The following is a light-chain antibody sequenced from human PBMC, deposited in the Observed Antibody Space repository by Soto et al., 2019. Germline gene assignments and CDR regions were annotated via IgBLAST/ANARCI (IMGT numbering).Light chain of an antibody. Sequence: QSALTQPASVSGSPGQSITISCTGTSSDVGGYNYVSWYQQYPGKAPKLMIYEVSNRPSGVSNRFSGSKSGNTASPTISGLQAEDEADYYCSSYTTISTRVVFGGGTKLTVL. V-gene: IGLV2-14*01. J-gene: IGLJ2*01. CDR3: SSYTTISTRVV. CDR2: EVS. CDR1: SSDVGGYNY.